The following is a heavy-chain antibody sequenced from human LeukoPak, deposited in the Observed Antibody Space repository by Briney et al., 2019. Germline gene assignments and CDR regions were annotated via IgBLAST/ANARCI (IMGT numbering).Heavy chain of an antibody. Sequence: SETLSLTRTVSGGSISSGGYYWSWIRQHPGKGLEWIGYIYYSGSTYYNPSLKSRVTISVDTSKNQFSLKLSSVTAADTAVYYCASIAVAIRYYGMDVWGQGTTVTVSS. J-gene: IGHJ6*02. D-gene: IGHD6-19*01. V-gene: IGHV4-31*03. CDR1: GGSISSGGYY. CDR3: ASIAVAIRYYGMDV. CDR2: IYYSGST.